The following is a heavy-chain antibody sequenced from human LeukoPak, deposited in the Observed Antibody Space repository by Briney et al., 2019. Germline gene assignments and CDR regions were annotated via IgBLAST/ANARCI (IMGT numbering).Heavy chain of an antibody. Sequence: PSETLSLTWTVSGGSIGSHYCSWIRQPPGKGLECIGNIYYSGSTRYNSSLKSRVTISVDKSKNQFSLKLRSVTAADTAVYYCARDKGYGSGNYYYYGMDVWGQGTTVTVSS. V-gene: IGHV4-59*11. CDR1: GGSIGSHY. D-gene: IGHD3-10*01. J-gene: IGHJ6*02. CDR3: ARDKGYGSGNYYYYGMDV. CDR2: IYYSGST.